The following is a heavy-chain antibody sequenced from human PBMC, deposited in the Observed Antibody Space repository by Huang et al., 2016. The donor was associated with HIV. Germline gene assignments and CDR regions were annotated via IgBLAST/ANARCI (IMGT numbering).Heavy chain of an antibody. Sequence: QVQLVESGGGVVQPGGFLSLSCSAPGFTFSRYGMHWVRPAPGKGLEWVAFMQSDGTKHFYADSLKGRIIISRDHARNRLCLQVNSLRSEDAGVYYCAKDPHDNGDYSLYQYYYYLDVWGKGTTVTVSS. J-gene: IGHJ6*03. V-gene: IGHV3-30*02. CDR3: AKDPHDNGDYSLYQYYYYLDV. CDR2: MQSDGTKH. CDR1: GFTFSRYG. D-gene: IGHD4-17*01.